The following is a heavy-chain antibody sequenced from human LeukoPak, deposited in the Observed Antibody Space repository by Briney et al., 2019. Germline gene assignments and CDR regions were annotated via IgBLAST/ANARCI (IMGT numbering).Heavy chain of an antibody. CDR2: IYYSGST. D-gene: IGHD3-10*01. CDR1: GGSISSYY. V-gene: IGHV4-59*01. J-gene: IGHJ6*02. Sequence: SETLSLTCTVSGGSISSYYWSWIRQPPGKGLEWIGYIYYSGSTNYNPSLKSRVTISVDTSKNQFSLKLSSVTAADTAVYYCARDLKVLDGSGNYYYYGMDVWGQGTTVTVSS. CDR3: ARDLKVLDGSGNYYYYGMDV.